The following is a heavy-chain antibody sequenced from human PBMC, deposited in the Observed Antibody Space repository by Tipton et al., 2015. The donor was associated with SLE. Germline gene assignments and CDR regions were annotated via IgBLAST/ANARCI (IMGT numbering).Heavy chain of an antibody. J-gene: IGHJ3*02. CDR3: ARGEYSSSWPPLDAFDI. CDR1: GGSISSGDYY. V-gene: IGHV4-30-4*01. Sequence: TLSLTCTVSGGSISSGDYYWSWIRQPPGEGLEWIGYIYYSGSTYYNPSLKSRVTISVDTSKNQFSLKLSSVTAADTAVYYCARGEYSSSWPPLDAFDIWGQGTMVTVSS. CDR2: IYYSGST. D-gene: IGHD6-13*01.